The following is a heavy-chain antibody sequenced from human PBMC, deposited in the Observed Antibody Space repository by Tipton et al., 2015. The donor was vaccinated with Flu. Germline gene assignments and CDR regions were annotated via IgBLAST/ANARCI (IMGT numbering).Heavy chain of an antibody. CDR2: ISSSGNTI. V-gene: IGHV3-48*03. Sequence: SLRLSCAASGFTFSSYEMNWVRQAPGKGLEWLSYISSSGNTISYADSVRGRFTISRDNTKKSLYLQLNSLRAEDTAIYYCATLTGDGYWGQGIMVTFSS. CDR1: GFTFSSYE. CDR3: ATLTGDGY. J-gene: IGHJ4*02. D-gene: IGHD7-27*01.